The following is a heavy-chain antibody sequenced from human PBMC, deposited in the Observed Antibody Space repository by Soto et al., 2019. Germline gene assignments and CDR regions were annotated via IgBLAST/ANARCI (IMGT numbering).Heavy chain of an antibody. CDR2: IYYSGST. CDR3: ARMHSDYDYVWGSYRPVPTFDY. V-gene: IGHV4-39*01. D-gene: IGHD3-16*02. CDR1: GGSISSSGYY. Sequence: PSETMSLTCTVSGGSISSSGYYWGWIRQPPGKGLEWIGSIYYSGSTYYNPSLKSRVTISVDTSKNQFSLKLSSVTAADTAVYYCARMHSDYDYVWGSYRPVPTFDYWGQGTLVTVSS. J-gene: IGHJ4*02.